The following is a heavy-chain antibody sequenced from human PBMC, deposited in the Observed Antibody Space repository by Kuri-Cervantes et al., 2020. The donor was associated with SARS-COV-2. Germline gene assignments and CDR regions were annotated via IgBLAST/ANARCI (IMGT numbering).Heavy chain of an antibody. CDR2: IYYSGST. V-gene: IGHV4-59*11. J-gene: IGHJ6*03. Sequence: ESLKITCTVSGGSISSHYWSWIRQPPGKGLEWIGYIYYSGSTNYNPSLKSRVTISVDTSKNQFSLKLSSVTAADTAVYYCARDQYCSGGSCYDNYYYMDVWGKGTTVTVSS. CDR1: GGSISSHY. D-gene: IGHD2-15*01. CDR3: ARDQYCSGGSCYDNYYYMDV.